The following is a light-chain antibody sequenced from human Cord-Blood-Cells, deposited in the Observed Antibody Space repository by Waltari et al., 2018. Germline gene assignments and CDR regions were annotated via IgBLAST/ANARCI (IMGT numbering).Light chain of an antibody. CDR3: AAWDDSLNGRWV. Sequence: QSVLTQPPSASGTPGQRVTISCSGSSSTIGSNTVNWYQQPPGTAPKLLTYSNNQRPSGVPDRFSGSKSGTSASLAISGLQSEDEADYYCAAWDDSLNGRWVFGGGTKLTVL. CDR1: SSTIGSNT. J-gene: IGLJ3*02. V-gene: IGLV1-44*01. CDR2: SNN.